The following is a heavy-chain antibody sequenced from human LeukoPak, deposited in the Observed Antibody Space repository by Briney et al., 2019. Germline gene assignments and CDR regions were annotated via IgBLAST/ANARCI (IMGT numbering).Heavy chain of an antibody. D-gene: IGHD3-22*01. CDR2: ISSSGSTI. CDR3: ARDTYYDSSGPDDY. Sequence: GGSLRLSCAASGFTFSSYEMNWVRQAPGKGLEWVSYISSSGSTIYCADSVKGRFTISRDNAKNSLYLQMNSLRAEDTAVYYCARDTYYDSSGPDDYWGQGTLVTVSS. V-gene: IGHV3-48*03. J-gene: IGHJ4*02. CDR1: GFTFSSYE.